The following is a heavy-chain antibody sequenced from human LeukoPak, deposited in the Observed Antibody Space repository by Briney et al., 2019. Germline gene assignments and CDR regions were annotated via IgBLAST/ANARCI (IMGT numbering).Heavy chain of an antibody. J-gene: IGHJ4*02. V-gene: IGHV4-59*12. CDR2: IYYSGST. Sequence: SETLSLTCTVSGGSISSYYWSWIRQPPGKGLEWIGYIYYSGSTNYNPSLKSRVTISVDTSKNQFSLKLSSVTAADTAVYYCARDVLSVRGGIPDYWGQGTLVTVSS. CDR1: GGSISSYY. CDR3: ARDVLSVRGGIPDY. D-gene: IGHD3-10*01.